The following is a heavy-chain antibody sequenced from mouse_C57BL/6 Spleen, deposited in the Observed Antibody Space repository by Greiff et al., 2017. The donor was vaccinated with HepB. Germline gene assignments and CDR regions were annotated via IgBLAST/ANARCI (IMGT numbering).Heavy chain of an antibody. CDR3: ARSGTLDSSLDY. CDR1: GYSFTGYY. CDR2: INPSTGGT. Sequence: VQLQQSGPELVKPGASVKISCKASGYSFTGYYMNWVKQSPEKSLEWIGEINPSTGGTTYNQKYKAKATLTVDKSSSTAYMQLQSLTSEDSSVYYCARSGTLDSSLDYWGQGTTLTVSS. V-gene: IGHV1-42*01. D-gene: IGHD3-2*02. J-gene: IGHJ2*01.